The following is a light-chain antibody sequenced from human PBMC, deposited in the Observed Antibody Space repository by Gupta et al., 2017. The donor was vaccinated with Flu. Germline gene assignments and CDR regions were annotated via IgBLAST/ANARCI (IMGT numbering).Light chain of an antibody. Sequence: DIQMTKSPSTLSASLGARVTITCRASQNIDAWLAWYQQRPGKAPSLLIYKASTLQSGVPSRFSGSGSGTEFTLAISSLQPDDLATYYCQQYNNYPWTFGHGTKV. J-gene: IGKJ1*01. V-gene: IGKV1-5*03. CDR1: QNIDAW. CDR3: QQYNNYPWT. CDR2: KAS.